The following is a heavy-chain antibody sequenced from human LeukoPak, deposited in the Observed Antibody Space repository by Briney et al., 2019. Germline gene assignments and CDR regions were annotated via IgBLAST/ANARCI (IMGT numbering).Heavy chain of an antibody. Sequence: GASVKVSCKASGYTFTSYGISWVRQAPGQGLEWMGWISAYNGNTDYAQSLQGRVTMTTDTPTSTAYMALRSLRSDDTAVYYCTRGGYGDDAFDIWGQGTMVTVSS. CDR2: ISAYNGNT. J-gene: IGHJ3*02. V-gene: IGHV1-18*01. CDR3: TRGGYGDDAFDI. CDR1: GYTFTSYG. D-gene: IGHD5-18*01.